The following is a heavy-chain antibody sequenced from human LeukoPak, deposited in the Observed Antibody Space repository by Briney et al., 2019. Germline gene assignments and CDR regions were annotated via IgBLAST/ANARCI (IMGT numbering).Heavy chain of an antibody. CDR1: GYTFTGYY. Sequence: GGPVKVSCKASGYTFTGYYMHWVRQAPGQGLEWMGWINPNSRGTNYAQKFQGRVTMTRDTSISTAYMELSRLRSDDTAVYYCAREDFSGEHDYWGQGTLVTVSS. D-gene: IGHD3-3*01. J-gene: IGHJ4*02. V-gene: IGHV1-2*02. CDR2: INPNSRGT. CDR3: AREDFSGEHDY.